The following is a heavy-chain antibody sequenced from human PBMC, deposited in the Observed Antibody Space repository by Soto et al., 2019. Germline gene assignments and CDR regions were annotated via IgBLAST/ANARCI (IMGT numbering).Heavy chain of an antibody. Sequence: SGPTLVNPTETLTLTCTASGFSLSNARMGVSWIRQPPGKALEWLAHIFSNDEKSYSTSLKSRLTISKDTSKSQVVLTMTNMDPVDTATYYCARIDYDFWSGYYYGSNYWGQGTLVTVSS. V-gene: IGHV2-26*01. CDR3: ARIDYDFWSGYYYGSNY. D-gene: IGHD3-3*01. CDR1: GFSLSNARMG. CDR2: IFSNDEK. J-gene: IGHJ4*02.